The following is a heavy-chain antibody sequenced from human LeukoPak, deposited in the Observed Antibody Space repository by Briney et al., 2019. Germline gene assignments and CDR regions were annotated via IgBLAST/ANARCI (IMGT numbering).Heavy chain of an antibody. V-gene: IGHV4-59*01. CDR2: IYYSGST. CDR1: GGSISSYY. CDR3: ARVMFSVAGTKFDY. J-gene: IGHJ4*02. D-gene: IGHD6-19*01. Sequence: SETLSLTCTVSGGSISSYYWSWIQQPPGKGLEWIGYIYYSGSTNYNPSLKSRVTISVDTSKNQFSLKLSSVTAADTAVFYCARVMFSVAGTKFDYWGQGTLVTVSS.